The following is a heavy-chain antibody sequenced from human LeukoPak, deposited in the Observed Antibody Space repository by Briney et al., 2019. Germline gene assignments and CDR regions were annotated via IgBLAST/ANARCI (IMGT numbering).Heavy chain of an antibody. D-gene: IGHD2-8*01. CDR1: GFTFSSYA. J-gene: IGHJ6*02. CDR3: ARDGVAAWASYYYYGMDV. V-gene: IGHV3-30-3*01. CDR2: ISYDGSNK. Sequence: PGGSLRLSCAASGFTFSSYAMSWVRQAPGKGLEWVAVISYDGSNKYYADSVKGRFTISRDNSKNTLYLQMNSLRAEDTAVYYCARDGVAAWASYYYYGMDVWGQGTTVTVSS.